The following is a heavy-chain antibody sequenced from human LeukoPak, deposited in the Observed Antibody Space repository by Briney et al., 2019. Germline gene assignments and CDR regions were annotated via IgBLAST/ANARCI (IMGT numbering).Heavy chain of an antibody. J-gene: IGHJ5*02. CDR2: IIPIFGIA. CDR1: GCTFSSYA. CDR3: ARAPSRDGYNSPNWFDP. D-gene: IGHD5-24*01. Sequence: SVKVSCKASGCTFSSYAISWVRQAPGQGLEWMGRIIPIFGIANYAQKFQGRVTITADKSTSTAYMELSSLRSEDTAVYYGARAPSRDGYNSPNWFDPWGQGTLVTVSS. V-gene: IGHV1-69*04.